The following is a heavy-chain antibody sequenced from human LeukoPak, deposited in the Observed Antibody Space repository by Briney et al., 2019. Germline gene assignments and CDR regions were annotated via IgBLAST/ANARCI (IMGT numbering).Heavy chain of an antibody. Sequence: PSETLSLTCAVSGTSFRSYYWSWIRQPAGKGLEWIGRIYSSGSTDYNPSLKSRVTMSADTSKNYFSLRLSSMTAADTAMYYCARDLMGAGLSGDAFDIWGQGTMFTVSS. CDR3: ARDLMGAGLSGDAFDI. V-gene: IGHV4-4*07. CDR2: IYSSGST. CDR1: GTSFRSYY. J-gene: IGHJ3*02. D-gene: IGHD1-26*01.